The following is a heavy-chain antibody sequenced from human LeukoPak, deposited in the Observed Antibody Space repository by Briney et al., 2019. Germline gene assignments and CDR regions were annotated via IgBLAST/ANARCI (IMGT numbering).Heavy chain of an antibody. CDR1: GFTFSSYE. Sequence: QPGGSLRLSCAASGFTFSSYEINWVRQAPGKGLEWISYISSSGTTIYYADSVKGRFTISRDNAKNSLYLQMNSLRAEDTAVYYCARTPYGDNYFDYWGQGTLVTVSS. J-gene: IGHJ4*02. CDR2: ISSSGTTI. CDR3: ARTPYGDNYFDY. V-gene: IGHV3-48*03. D-gene: IGHD4-17*01.